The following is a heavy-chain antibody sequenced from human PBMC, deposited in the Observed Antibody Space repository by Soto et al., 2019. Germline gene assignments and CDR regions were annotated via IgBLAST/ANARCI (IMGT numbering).Heavy chain of an antibody. J-gene: IGHJ3*02. V-gene: IGHV3-48*02. D-gene: IGHD4-17*01. Sequence: EVQLVESGGGLVQPGGSLRLSCAASGFTFSSYSMNWVRQAPGKGLEWVSYISSSSTIYYADSVKGRFTISRDNAKNSLYLQMNSPRDEDTAVYYCARDGDYGGTYDAFYIWGQGTMVTVSS. CDR1: GFTFSSYS. CDR3: ARDGDYGGTYDAFYI. CDR2: ISSSSTI.